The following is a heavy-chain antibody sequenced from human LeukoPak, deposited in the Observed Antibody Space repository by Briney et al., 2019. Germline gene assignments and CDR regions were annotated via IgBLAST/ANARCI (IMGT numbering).Heavy chain of an antibody. V-gene: IGHV4-31*03. CDR3: AIVIAAAGNRFDP. J-gene: IGHJ5*02. CDR2: IYYSGST. D-gene: IGHD6-13*01. Sequence: SETLSLTCTVSGGSISSGGYYWSWIRQHPGKGLEWIGYIYYSGSTYYNPSLKSRVTISVDTSKNQFSLKLSSVTAADTAVYYCAIVIAAAGNRFDPWGQGTLVTVSS. CDR1: GGSISSGGYY.